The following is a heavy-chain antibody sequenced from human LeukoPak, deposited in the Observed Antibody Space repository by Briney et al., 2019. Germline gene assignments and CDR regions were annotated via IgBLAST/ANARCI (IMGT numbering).Heavy chain of an antibody. V-gene: IGHV3-48*01. CDR2: ISSSGYTK. CDR1: GFTFSNHA. Sequence: GGSLRLSCAASGFTFSNHAMNWVRQTPGKGPEWVSYISSSGYTKFYADSVKGRFTISRDNAKNSLYLQMNSLRAEDTAMYYCARGQWGQGTLVTVSS. CDR3: ARGQ. J-gene: IGHJ4*02.